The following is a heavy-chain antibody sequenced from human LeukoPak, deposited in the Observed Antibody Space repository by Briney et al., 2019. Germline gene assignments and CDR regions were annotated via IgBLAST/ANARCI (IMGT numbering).Heavy chain of an antibody. V-gene: IGHV3-53*01. CDR3: ARGSVNPGLFDY. J-gene: IGHJ4*02. D-gene: IGHD1-14*01. CDR1: GFTVSSSY. Sequence: GSLTLSCAASGFTVSSSYMSWVRQAPGKGLEWVSVIYSGGSTYYADSVKGRFTISRDNSKNTLFLQMNSLRAEDTAMYYCARGSVNPGLFDYWGQGTLVADPS. CDR2: IYSGGST.